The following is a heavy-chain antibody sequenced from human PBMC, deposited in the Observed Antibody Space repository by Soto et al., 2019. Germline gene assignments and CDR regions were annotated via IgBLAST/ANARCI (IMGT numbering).Heavy chain of an antibody. CDR1: GVTFSSYT. CDR3: ARVRGSSWYPHFDY. V-gene: IGHV1-69*02. CDR2: IIPILGIA. Sequence: SVKVSCKASGVTFSSYTISCVQQAPGQGLEWMGRIIPILGIANYAQKFQGRVTITADKSTSTAYMELSSLRSEDTAVYYCARVRGSSWYPHFDYWGQGTLVTVSS. J-gene: IGHJ4*02. D-gene: IGHD6-13*01.